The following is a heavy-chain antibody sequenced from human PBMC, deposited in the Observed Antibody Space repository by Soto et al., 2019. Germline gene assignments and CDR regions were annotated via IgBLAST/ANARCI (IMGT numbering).Heavy chain of an antibody. CDR2: ISGYNGDT. CDR1: GYTFTRYG. Sequence: ASVKVSCKASGYTFTRYGISWVRQAPGQGLEWMGWISGYNGDTNYAREFQGRVSMTIDTSTTTAYMELRSLTSDDTAVYYCAKNGQPPYYYYGLDVWGRG. CDR3: AKNGQPPYYYYGLDV. J-gene: IGHJ6*02. D-gene: IGHD2-8*01. V-gene: IGHV1-18*01.